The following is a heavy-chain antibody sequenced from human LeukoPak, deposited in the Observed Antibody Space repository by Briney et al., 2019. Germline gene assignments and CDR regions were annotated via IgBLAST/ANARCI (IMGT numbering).Heavy chain of an antibody. V-gene: IGHV1-18*01. D-gene: IGHD1-26*01. Sequence: ASVKVSCKASGYTFTSYGISWVRQAPGQGLEWMGWISAYNGNTNYAQKLQGRVTMTTDTSTSTAYMELRSLRSDDTAVYYCARSPGANYYYYMDVWGKGTTVTVSS. CDR2: ISAYNGNT. CDR3: ARSPGANYYYYMDV. J-gene: IGHJ6*03. CDR1: GYTFTSYG.